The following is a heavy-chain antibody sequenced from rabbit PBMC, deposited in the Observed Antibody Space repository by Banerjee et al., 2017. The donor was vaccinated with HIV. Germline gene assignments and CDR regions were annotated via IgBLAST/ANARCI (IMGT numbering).Heavy chain of an antibody. Sequence: QEQLEESGGGLVQPGGSLTLCCTASGFSFSSGYDMSWVRQAPGKGLQWIACINASTGKPVYATWASGRFTISRTSSTTVTLRMTSLTAADRATYFCARDLVGVIGWNFYLWGPGTLVTVS. J-gene: IGHJ4*01. CDR3: ARDLVGVIGWNFYL. V-gene: IGHV1S45*01. CDR1: GFSFSSGYD. D-gene: IGHD2-1*01. CDR2: INASTGKP.